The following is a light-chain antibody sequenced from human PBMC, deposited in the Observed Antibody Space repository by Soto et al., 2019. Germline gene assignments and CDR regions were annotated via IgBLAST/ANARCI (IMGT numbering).Light chain of an antibody. V-gene: IGKV3-20*01. CDR3: QQFSSYPLT. CDR2: DAS. J-gene: IGKJ4*01. Sequence: EIVLTQSPATLSLSPGERATLSCRASQSVRSYLAWYQQKPGQAPRLLIYDASSRATGIPDRFSGGGSGTDFTLTISRLEPEDFAVYYCQQFSSYPLTFGGGTKVEIK. CDR1: QSVRSY.